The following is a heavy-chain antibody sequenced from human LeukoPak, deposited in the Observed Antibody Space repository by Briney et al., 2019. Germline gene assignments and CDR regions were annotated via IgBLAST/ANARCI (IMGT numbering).Heavy chain of an antibody. J-gene: IGHJ6*02. CDR1: AGSMSSYC. CDR2: IFYSGST. Sequence: SESLSPTRAVAAGSMSSYCWSWIRQHPGKGMEWLGYIFYSGSTNYNPSLKRRVTISVGTSKNQFSLKLSSVTAADTAVYYCARILDCSSSSCSYGMDVWGQGTTVTVPS. CDR3: ARILDCSSSSCSYGMDV. D-gene: IGHD2-15*01. V-gene: IGHV4-59*08.